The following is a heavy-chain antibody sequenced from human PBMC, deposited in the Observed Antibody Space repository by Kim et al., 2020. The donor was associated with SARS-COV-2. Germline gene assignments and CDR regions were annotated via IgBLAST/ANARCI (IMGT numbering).Heavy chain of an antibody. CDR3: ARRQVPDYSFYAMAV. J-gene: IGHJ6*02. Sequence: ADSVKGRFTICRANAKNSLYLQMNSLRAEDTAVYYCARRQVPDYSFYAMAVWGQGTTVTVSS. V-gene: IGHV3-48*03.